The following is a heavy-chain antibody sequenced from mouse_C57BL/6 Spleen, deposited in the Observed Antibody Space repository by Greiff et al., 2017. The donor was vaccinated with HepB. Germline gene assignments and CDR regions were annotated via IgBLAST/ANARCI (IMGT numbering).Heavy chain of an antibody. CDR2: ILPGSGST. CDR3: ARGDITTVVATGDFDY. V-gene: IGHV1-9*01. CDR1: GYTFTGYW. D-gene: IGHD1-1*01. Sequence: QVQLQQSGAELMKPGASVKLSCKAPGYTFTGYWIEWVKQRPGHGLEWIGEILPGSGSTNYNEKFKGKATFTADTSSNTAYMQLSSLTTEDSAIYYCARGDITTVVATGDFDYWGQGTTLTVSS. J-gene: IGHJ2*01.